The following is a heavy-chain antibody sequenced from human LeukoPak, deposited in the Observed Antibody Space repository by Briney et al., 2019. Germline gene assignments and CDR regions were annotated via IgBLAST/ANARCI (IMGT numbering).Heavy chain of an antibody. V-gene: IGHV3-49*04. CDR1: GFTLRDYA. CDR2: IRSKVYGETT. J-gene: IGHJ4*02. CDR3: TRLVPYLDY. D-gene: IGHD2-2*01. Sequence: GRSVRLSCTACGFTLRDYAMSWARQAPGQGREWLGFIRSKVYGETTEYAASVKGRFTVSRDDSNSLAYLQMNSLQTEDTAVYYCTRLVPYLDYWGQGTLVTVSS.